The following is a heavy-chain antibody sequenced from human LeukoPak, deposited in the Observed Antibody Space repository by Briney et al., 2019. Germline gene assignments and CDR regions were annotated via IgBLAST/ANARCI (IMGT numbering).Heavy chain of an antibody. V-gene: IGHV3-48*04. D-gene: IGHD6-13*01. CDR1: GFTFSSYG. Sequence: PGGSLRLSCAASGFTFSSYGMNWVRQAPGKGLEWVSYISDGSSTKYYADSVKGRFTIYRDNAKNSLYLQMNSLRAEDTADYYCARDRKRAAAVAKHYYYMDVWGKGTTVTISS. CDR2: ISDGSSTK. J-gene: IGHJ6*03. CDR3: ARDRKRAAAVAKHYYYMDV.